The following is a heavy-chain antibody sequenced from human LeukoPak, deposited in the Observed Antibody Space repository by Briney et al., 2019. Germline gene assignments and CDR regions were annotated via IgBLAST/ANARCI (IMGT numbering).Heavy chain of an antibody. CDR2: IYSSGST. J-gene: IGHJ4*02. D-gene: IGHD2-8*02. CDR1: GGSISSYY. V-gene: IGHV4-4*07. CDR3: ARDPSWSSGYFDF. Sequence: SETLSLTCTVPGGSISSYYWSWIRQPAGKGLEWIGRIYSSGSTNYNPSLKSRVTMSVDTSKNQFSLKLTSVTAADTAVYYCARDPSWSSGYFDFWGQGTLVTVSS.